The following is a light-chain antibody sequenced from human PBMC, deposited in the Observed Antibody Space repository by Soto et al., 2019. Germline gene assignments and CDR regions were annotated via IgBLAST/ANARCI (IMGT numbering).Light chain of an antibody. V-gene: IGKV3-15*01. CDR1: QSVSSN. CDR3: QQYNNWPPIT. CDR2: GAS. Sequence: MVWTQSRGSVSLAAGRRATLTCRASQSVSSNLAWYQQKPGQAPRLLVYGASTRATGIPARFSGSGSGTEFTLTISRLQSEDFAVYSCQQYNNWPPITFGQGTRLEIK. J-gene: IGKJ5*01.